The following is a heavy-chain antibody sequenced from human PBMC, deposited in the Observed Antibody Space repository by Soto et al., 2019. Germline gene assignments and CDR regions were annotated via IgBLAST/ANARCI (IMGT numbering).Heavy chain of an antibody. D-gene: IGHD3-9*01. Sequence: QVQLVQSGAEVKKPGSSVKVSCKASGGTFSSYTISWVRQAPGQGLEWMGRIIPILGIANYAQKFQGRVTITADNSTSTACMELSSLRSEDTAVYYCARVGLRYFDWLPYNWFDPWGQGTLVPVSS. J-gene: IGHJ5*02. CDR2: IIPILGIA. CDR1: GGTFSSYT. CDR3: ARVGLRYFDWLPYNWFDP. V-gene: IGHV1-69*02.